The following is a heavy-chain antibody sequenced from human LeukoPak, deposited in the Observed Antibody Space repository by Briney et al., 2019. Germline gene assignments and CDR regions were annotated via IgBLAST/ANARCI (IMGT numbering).Heavy chain of an antibody. J-gene: IGHJ3*02. V-gene: IGHV1-18*01. CDR2: ISAYNGNT. Sequence: ASVKVSCKASGYTFTSYGISWVRQAPGQGLEWMGWISAYNGNTNYPQNLQGRVTMTTDTSTSTAYMELSSLRSEDTAVYYCARGLYVLRFLEWLYDAFDIWGQGTMVTVSS. CDR1: GYTFTSYG. CDR3: ARGLYVLRFLEWLYDAFDI. D-gene: IGHD3-3*01.